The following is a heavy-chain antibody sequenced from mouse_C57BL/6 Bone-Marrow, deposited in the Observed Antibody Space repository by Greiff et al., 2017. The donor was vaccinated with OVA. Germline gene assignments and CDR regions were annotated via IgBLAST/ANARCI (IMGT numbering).Heavy chain of an antibody. Sequence: QVQLQQSGAELVRPGTSVKVSCKASGYAFTNYLIEWVKQRPGQGLEWIGVINPGSGGTNYNEKFKGKATLTADKSSSTAYMQLSSLPSEDSAVYFCARRSNWEYYYAMDYWGQGTSVTVSS. J-gene: IGHJ4*01. CDR3: ARRSNWEYYYAMDY. D-gene: IGHD4-1*01. V-gene: IGHV1-54*01. CDR2: INPGSGGT. CDR1: GYAFTNYL.